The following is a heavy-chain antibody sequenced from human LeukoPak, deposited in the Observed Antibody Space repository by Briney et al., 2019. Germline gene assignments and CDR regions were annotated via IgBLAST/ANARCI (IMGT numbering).Heavy chain of an antibody. V-gene: IGHV3-21*01. CDR1: GFTFSSYS. J-gene: IGHJ3*01. CDR3: ARGSTYYDFWSGYYTGQA. Sequence: GGSLRLSCAASGFTFSSYSMNWVRQAPGKGLEWVSSISSSSSYIYYADSVKGRFTISRDNAKNSLYLQMNSLRAEDTAVYYCARGSTYYDFWSGYYTGQAWGQGTMVTVYS. D-gene: IGHD3-3*01. CDR2: ISSSSSYI.